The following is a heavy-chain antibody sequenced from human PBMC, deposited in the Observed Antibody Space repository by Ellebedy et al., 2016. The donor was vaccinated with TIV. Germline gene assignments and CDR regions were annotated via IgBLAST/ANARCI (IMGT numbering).Heavy chain of an antibody. CDR2: INWNGGSG. D-gene: IGHD2/OR15-2a*01. Sequence: GESLKISXAASGFTFDNYGMSWVRQAPGKGLEGVWGINWNGGSGGYADSVKGRFTISRDNAKNSLYLQMNSLRAEDTALYYCIKSGTYSSTSGWFDLWGQGTLFTVSS. CDR3: IKSGTYSSTSGWFDL. CDR1: GFTFDNYG. V-gene: IGHV3-20*04. J-gene: IGHJ5*02.